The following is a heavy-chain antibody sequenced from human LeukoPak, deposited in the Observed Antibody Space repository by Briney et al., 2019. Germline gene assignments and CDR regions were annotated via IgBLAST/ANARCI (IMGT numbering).Heavy chain of an antibody. CDR3: ARDKMGIAVAGPYYYGMDV. J-gene: IGHJ6*02. Sequence: SVKVSCKASGGTFSSYAISWVRQAPGQGLEWMGRIIPILGIANYAQKFQGRVTITADKSTSTAYMELSSLRSDDTAVYYCARDKMGIAVAGPYYYGMDVWGQGTTVTVSS. D-gene: IGHD6-19*01. CDR1: GGTFSSYA. V-gene: IGHV1-69*04. CDR2: IIPILGIA.